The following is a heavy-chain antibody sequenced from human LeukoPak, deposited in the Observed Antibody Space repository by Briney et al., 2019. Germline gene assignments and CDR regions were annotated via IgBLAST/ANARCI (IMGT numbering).Heavy chain of an antibody. J-gene: IGHJ6*03. Sequence: GASVKVSCKASGYTFTSYGINWVRQAPGQGLEWMGGIIPTFGTANYAQKFQGRVTITADKSTSTAYMELSSLRSEDTAIYYCARSISSWWNYYNYYMDVWGKGTTVTVSS. CDR1: GYTFTSYG. V-gene: IGHV1-69*06. D-gene: IGHD6-13*01. CDR2: IIPTFGTA. CDR3: ARSISSWWNYYNYYMDV.